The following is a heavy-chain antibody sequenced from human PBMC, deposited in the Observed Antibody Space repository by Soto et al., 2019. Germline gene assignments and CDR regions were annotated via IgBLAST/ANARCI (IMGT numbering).Heavy chain of an antibody. J-gene: IGHJ6*02. CDR1: GGSISSGDDF. Sequence: QVQLQESGPGLVKPSQTLSLTCTVSGGSISSGDDFWTWIHQPPGKGLEWIGYSYYSGSTYYNPSLKSRLTMSVDTSKNQFSLKLSSVTAADTAVYYCARDRAKWKDYYYYGLDVWVQGTTVTVSS. CDR2: SYYSGST. CDR3: ARDRAKWKDYYYYGLDV. V-gene: IGHV4-30-4*01. D-gene: IGHD1-20*01.